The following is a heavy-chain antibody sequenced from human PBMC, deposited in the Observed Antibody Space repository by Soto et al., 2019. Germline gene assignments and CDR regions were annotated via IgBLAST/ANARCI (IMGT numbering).Heavy chain of an antibody. V-gene: IGHV3-30-3*01. D-gene: IGHD5-12*01. J-gene: IGHJ4*02. Sequence: QVQLVESGGGVVQPGRSLRLSCAASGFTFSSYAMHWVRQAPGKGLEGVAVISYDGSNKYYADSVKGRFTISRDNSKNTLYLQMNSLRAEDTAVYYCATEGDIVATPYFDYWGQGTLVTVSS. CDR3: ATEGDIVATPYFDY. CDR2: ISYDGSNK. CDR1: GFTFSSYA.